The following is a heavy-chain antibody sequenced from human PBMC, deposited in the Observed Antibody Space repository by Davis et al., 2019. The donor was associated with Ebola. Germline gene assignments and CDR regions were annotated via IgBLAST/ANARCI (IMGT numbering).Heavy chain of an antibody. Sequence: GESLKISCAASGFTFSSYAMSWVRQAPGKGLEWVSGISANGESPNYADSVKGRFTVSRDNAENSLYLQMNTLRAEDTALYYCARVKAGWYFDSWGQGTLVTVSS. CDR1: GFTFSSYA. CDR2: ISANGESP. D-gene: IGHD2-15*01. V-gene: IGHV3-23*01. J-gene: IGHJ4*02. CDR3: ARVKAGWYFDS.